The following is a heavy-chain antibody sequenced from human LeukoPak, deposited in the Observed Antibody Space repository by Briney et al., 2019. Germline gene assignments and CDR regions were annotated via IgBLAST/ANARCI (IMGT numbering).Heavy chain of an antibody. Sequence: GGSLRLSCAASGFTFTNYAMSWVRQAPGQGLEWVSVISRGGGNTYYADSVKGRFTISRDNPKNTLYLQLHSLRAEDTAVYYCAKGVVGASSAAAAGYFENWGQGALVTVSS. J-gene: IGHJ4*02. CDR2: ISRGGGNT. V-gene: IGHV3-23*01. CDR1: GFTFTNYA. CDR3: AKGVVGASSAAAAGYFEN. D-gene: IGHD1-26*01.